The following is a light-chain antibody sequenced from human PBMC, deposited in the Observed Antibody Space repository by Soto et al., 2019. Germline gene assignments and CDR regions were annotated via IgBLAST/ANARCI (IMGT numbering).Light chain of an antibody. J-gene: IGLJ1*01. Sequence: VLTQPASVSGSPGQSIAISCTGTSSDVGNYDLVSWYQQHPGKAPKLMIYEVTKRPSGVSSRFSGSKSGNTASLTISGLQAEDEADYYCCSSAGGGTYVFGTGTKVTVL. V-gene: IGLV2-23*02. CDR2: EVT. CDR1: SSDVGNYDL. CDR3: CSSAGGGTYV.